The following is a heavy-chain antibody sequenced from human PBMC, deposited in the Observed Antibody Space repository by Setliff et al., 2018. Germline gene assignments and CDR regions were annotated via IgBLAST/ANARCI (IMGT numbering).Heavy chain of an antibody. D-gene: IGHD6-13*01. CDR1: GYSFTSHY. Sequence: RASVKVSCKTSGYSFTSHYMHWVRQAPGQGLEWMGIINPGGLSSSSTQKFEGRVTMTRDTSTNTVYMELSGLTSDDTAVYYCARAGLAATGRKGVFDHWGQGTLVTVSS. CDR3: ARAGLAATGRKGVFDH. V-gene: IGHV1-46*01. CDR2: INPGGLSS. J-gene: IGHJ4*02.